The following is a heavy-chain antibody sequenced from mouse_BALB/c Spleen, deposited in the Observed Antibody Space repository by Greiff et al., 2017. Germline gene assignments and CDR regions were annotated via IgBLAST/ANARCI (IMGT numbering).Heavy chain of an antibody. CDR3: ARQGGYGNVFDY. J-gene: IGHJ4*01. D-gene: IGHD2-10*02. V-gene: IGHV5-12-2*01. CDR1: GFTFSSYT. Sequence: EVQVVESGGGLVQPGGSLKLSCAASGFTFSSYTMSWVRQTPEKRLEWVAYISNGGGSTYYPDTVKGRFTISRDNAKNTLYLQMSSLKSEDTAMYYCARQGGYGNVFDYWGQGTSVTVSS. CDR2: ISNGGGST.